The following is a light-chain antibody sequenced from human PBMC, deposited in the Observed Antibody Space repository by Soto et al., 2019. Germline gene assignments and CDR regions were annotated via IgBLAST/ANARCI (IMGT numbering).Light chain of an antibody. Sequence: DIQMTQSPSTLSASVGDRVTITCRASQSISSWLAWYQQKPGKAPKLLIYKASSLESGVLSRFSGSGSGTEFTLTISSLQPDDIATYYCQQYNSFPTFGQGTKVEI. CDR1: QSISSW. CDR3: QQYNSFPT. J-gene: IGKJ1*01. V-gene: IGKV1-5*03. CDR2: KAS.